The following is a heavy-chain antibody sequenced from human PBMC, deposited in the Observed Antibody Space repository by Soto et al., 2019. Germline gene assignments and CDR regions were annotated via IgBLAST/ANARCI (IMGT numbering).Heavy chain of an antibody. D-gene: IGHD3-3*01. CDR1: GFTFGDYA. CDR2: IRSKAYGGTT. Sequence: EVQLVESGGGLVQPGRSLRLSCTASGFTFGDYAMSWVRQAPGKGLEWVGFIRSKAYGGTTEYAASVKGRFTISRDGSKSIAYLQMNSLKTEDTAVYYCTRENVFWSGYDTYGIDYWGQGTLVTVSS. V-gene: IGHV3-49*04. J-gene: IGHJ4*02. CDR3: TRENVFWSGYDTYGIDY.